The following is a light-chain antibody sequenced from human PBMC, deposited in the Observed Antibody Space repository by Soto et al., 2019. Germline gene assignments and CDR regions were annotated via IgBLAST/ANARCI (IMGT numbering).Light chain of an antibody. CDR2: VAS. J-gene: IGKJ3*01. CDR1: QSVSSSY. CDR3: QQNGRTPAFT. Sequence: EIVLTQSPGTLSLSPGERATLSCRASQSVSSSYLAWYQQKPGQAPRLLIYVASSRATSIPDRFSGSRSAKEFTPTISSLAANEGAAHYCQQNGRTPAFTFGPGTTVDIK. V-gene: IGKV3-20*01.